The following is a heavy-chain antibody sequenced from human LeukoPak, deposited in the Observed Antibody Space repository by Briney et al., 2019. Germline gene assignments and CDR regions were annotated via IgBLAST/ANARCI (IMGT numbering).Heavy chain of an antibody. CDR1: GGSISSYY. Sequence: TSETLCLTCTVSGGSISSYYWSWIRQPAGKGQEWIGRIYTSGSTNYNPSLKSRVTMSVDTSKNQFSLKLSSVTAADTAVYYCARGTWTPRFVVVISHAFDIWGQGTMVTVSS. CDR3: ARGTWTPRFVVVISHAFDI. D-gene: IGHD2-21*01. CDR2: IYTSGST. V-gene: IGHV4-4*07. J-gene: IGHJ3*02.